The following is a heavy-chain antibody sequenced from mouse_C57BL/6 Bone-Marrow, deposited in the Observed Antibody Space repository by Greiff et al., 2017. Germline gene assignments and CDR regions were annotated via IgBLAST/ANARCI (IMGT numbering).Heavy chain of an antibody. Sequence: QVQLQQPGAELVMPGASVKLSCKASGYTFTSYWMHWVKRRPGQGLEWIGEIDPSDSYTNYNQKFKGKSTLTVDKSSSTAYMQLSSLTSEDSAVYYCATGTGVDYWGQGTTLTVSS. J-gene: IGHJ2*01. CDR2: IDPSDSYT. CDR3: ATGTGVDY. V-gene: IGHV1-69*01. D-gene: IGHD4-1*01. CDR1: GYTFTSYW.